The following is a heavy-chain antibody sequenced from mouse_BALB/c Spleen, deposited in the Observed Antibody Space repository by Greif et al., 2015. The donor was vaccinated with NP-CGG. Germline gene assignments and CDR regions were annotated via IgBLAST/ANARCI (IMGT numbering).Heavy chain of an antibody. CDR2: ISSGGSYT. D-gene: IGHD2-1*01. V-gene: IGHV5-9-3*01. Sequence: EVKLVESGGGLVKPGGSLKLSCAASGFTFSSYAMSWVRQTPEKRLEWVATISSGGSYTYYPDSVKGRFTISRDNAKNTRYLQMSSLRSEDTAMYYCARQGGNSPYAMDYWGQGTSVTVSS. CDR3: ARQGGNSPYAMDY. CDR1: GFTFSSYA. J-gene: IGHJ4*01.